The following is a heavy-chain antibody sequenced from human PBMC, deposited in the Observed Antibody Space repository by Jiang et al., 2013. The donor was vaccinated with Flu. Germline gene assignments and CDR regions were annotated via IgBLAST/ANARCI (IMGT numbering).Heavy chain of an antibody. CDR2: SYFRSKWYN. V-gene: IGHV6-1*01. CDR3: AREEATMVRGXPPXYYYYMDV. J-gene: IGHJ6*03. CDR1: GDSVSSNIAA. D-gene: IGHD3-10*01. Sequence: SQTLSLTCAISGDSVSSNIAAWNWIRQSPSGGLEWLGRSYFRSKWYNDYAVSVKSRITINPDTSKNQFSLQLNSVTPEDTAVYYCAREEATMVRGXPPXYYYYMDVWGKG.